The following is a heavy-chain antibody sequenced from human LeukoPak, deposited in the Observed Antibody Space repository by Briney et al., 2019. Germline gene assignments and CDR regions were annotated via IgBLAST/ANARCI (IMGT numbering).Heavy chain of an antibody. Sequence: SGGSLRLSCAASGFTFSGSALHWVRQASGKGLEWVGRIRSTANGYATAYAASVKGRFTISRDNSKNTLYLQMNSLRAEDTAVYYCAKEISSWYEYYFDYWGQGTLVTVSS. CDR3: AKEISSWYEYYFDY. CDR2: IRSTANGYAT. J-gene: IGHJ4*02. V-gene: IGHV3-73*01. CDR1: GFTFSGSA. D-gene: IGHD6-13*01.